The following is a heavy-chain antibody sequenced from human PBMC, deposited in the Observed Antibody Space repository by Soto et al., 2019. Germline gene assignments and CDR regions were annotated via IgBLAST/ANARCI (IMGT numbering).Heavy chain of an antibody. J-gene: IGHJ6*03. D-gene: IGHD3-10*01. Sequence: GSLRLSFAASGFPFSNAWMGWVRQAPGKGLEWVGRIKSKTEGGTTDYAAPGKGSFTISKDDQKNRLYLQMNSLKTEDTAVYYCTKGPTGGSGSYYNSLPYYYYYYYMDVWGKGTTVTVSS. CDR3: TKGPTGGSGSYYNSLPYYYYYYYMDV. V-gene: IGHV3-15*01. CDR1: GFPFSNAW. CDR2: IKSKTEGGTT.